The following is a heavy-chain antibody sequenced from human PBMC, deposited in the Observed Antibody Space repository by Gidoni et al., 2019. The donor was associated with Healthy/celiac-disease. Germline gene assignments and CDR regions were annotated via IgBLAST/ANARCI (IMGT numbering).Heavy chain of an antibody. CDR3: AREVKRVLLEWDLNYYYYYGMDV. CDR1: GYTFTTYY. D-gene: IGHD3-3*01. CDR2: INPSGGST. V-gene: IGHV1-46*01. J-gene: IGHJ6*02. Sequence: QVQLVQSGAEVKKPGASVKVSCKASGYTFTTYYFPWLRQAPGQGLEWMGIINPSGGSTSYAQKFQGRVTMTRDTSTSTVYMELSSLRSEDTAVYYCAREVKRVLLEWDLNYYYYYGMDVWGQGTTVTVSS.